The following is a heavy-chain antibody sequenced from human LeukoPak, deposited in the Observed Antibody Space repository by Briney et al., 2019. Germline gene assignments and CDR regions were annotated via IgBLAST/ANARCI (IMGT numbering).Heavy chain of an antibody. J-gene: IGHJ4*02. CDR2: IYSGGTT. V-gene: IGHV3-53*01. Sequence: GGSLRLSCAASGFTVSSNYMSWVRQAPGKGLEWVSVIYSGGTTYYTDSVKGRFTISRDNSKNTLYLQMNSLRAEDTAVFYCARGLRYSSGWYYFDYWGQGTLVTVSS. D-gene: IGHD6-19*01. CDR1: GFTVSSNY. CDR3: ARGLRYSSGWYYFDY.